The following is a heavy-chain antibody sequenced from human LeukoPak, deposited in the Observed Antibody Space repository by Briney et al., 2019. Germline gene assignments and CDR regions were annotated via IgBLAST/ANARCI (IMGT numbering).Heavy chain of an antibody. CDR3: ARAEWELLIDY. D-gene: IGHD1-26*01. J-gene: IGHJ4*02. Sequence: SETLSLTCTVSGGSISSGGYYWSWIRQPPGKGLEWIGYIYHSGSTYYNPSLKSRVTISVDRSKNQFSLKLSSVTAADTAVYYCARAEWELLIDYWGQGTLVTVSS. CDR1: GGSISSGGYY. V-gene: IGHV4-30-2*01. CDR2: IYHSGST.